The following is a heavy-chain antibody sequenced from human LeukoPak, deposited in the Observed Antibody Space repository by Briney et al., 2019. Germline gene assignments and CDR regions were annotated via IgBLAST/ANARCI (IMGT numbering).Heavy chain of an antibody. D-gene: IGHD3-10*01. V-gene: IGHV4-59*01. CDR3: ARSTRGSVDY. J-gene: IGHJ4*02. CDR1: GGSISSYY. CDR2: IYYSGST. Sequence: PSETLSLTCTVSGGSISSYYWSWIRQPPGKGLEWIGYIYYSGSTNYNPSLKSRVTISVDTSKNQFSLKLSSVTAADTAVYYCARSTRGSVDYWGQGTLVTVSS.